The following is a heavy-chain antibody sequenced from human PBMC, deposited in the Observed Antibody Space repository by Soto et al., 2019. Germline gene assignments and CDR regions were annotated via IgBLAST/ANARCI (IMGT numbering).Heavy chain of an antibody. D-gene: IGHD3-22*01. CDR2: IYYSGST. V-gene: IGHV4-31*03. CDR3: ARGQRDSSGYYSYYYYYGMDV. Sequence: SETLSLTCTVSGGSISSGGYYWSWIRQHPGKGLEWIGYIYYSGSTYYNPSLKSRVTISVDTSKNQFSLKLSSVTAADTAVYYCARGQRDSSGYYSYYYYYGMDVWGQGTTVT. J-gene: IGHJ6*02. CDR1: GGSISSGGYY.